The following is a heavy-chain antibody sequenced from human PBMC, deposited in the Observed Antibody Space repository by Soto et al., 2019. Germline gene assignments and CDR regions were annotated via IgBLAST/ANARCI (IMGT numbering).Heavy chain of an antibody. CDR2: IYHRWST. J-gene: IGHJ4*02. D-gene: IGHD3-10*01. CDR3: ARNFGGSGSFDH. Sequence: QVQLQESGPGLVKPSGTLSLTCAVSSGSISSSNWWSWVRQPPGKGLEWIGEIYHRWSTNYNPSLKSRVTKPVDKSKNQFPLKLSSVTAADTALYYCARNFGGSGSFDHWGQGTLVTVSS. V-gene: IGHV4-4*02. CDR1: SGSISSSNW.